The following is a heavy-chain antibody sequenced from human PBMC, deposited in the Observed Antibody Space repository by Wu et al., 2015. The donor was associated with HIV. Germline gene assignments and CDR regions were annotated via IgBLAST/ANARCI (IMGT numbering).Heavy chain of an antibody. CDR2: ISAYNGNT. CDR3: ARDPQGYKDQTWGDDAFDI. CDR1: GYTFTSYG. J-gene: IGHJ3*02. Sequence: QVQLVQSGAEVKKPGASVKVSCKASGYTFTSYGISWVRQAPGQGLEWMGWISAYNGNTNYAQKLQGRVTMTTDTSTSTAYMELRSLRSDDTAVYYCARDPQGYKDQTWGDDAFDIWGQGTMVTVSS. V-gene: IGHV1-18*01. D-gene: IGHD5-24*01.